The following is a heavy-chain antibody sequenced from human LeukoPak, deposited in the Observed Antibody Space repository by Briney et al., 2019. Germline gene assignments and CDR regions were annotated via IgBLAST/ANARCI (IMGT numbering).Heavy chain of an antibody. CDR2: IYTSGST. D-gene: IGHD3-10*01. CDR1: GGSISSYY. J-gene: IGHJ4*02. V-gene: IGHV4-4*07. Sequence: SETLSLTCTVSGGSISSYYWSWIRRPAGKGLEWIGRIYTSGSTNYNPSLKSRVTMSVDTSKNQFSLKLSSVTAADTAVYYCARGSGGSGSYYEDFFDYWGQGTLVTVSS. CDR3: ARGSGGSGSYYEDFFDY.